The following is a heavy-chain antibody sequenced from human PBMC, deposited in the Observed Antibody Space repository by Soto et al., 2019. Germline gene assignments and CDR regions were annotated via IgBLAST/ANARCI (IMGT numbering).Heavy chain of an antibody. CDR2: ISGSGGST. V-gene: IGHV3-23*01. D-gene: IGHD4-4*01. CDR1: GFTFSSYA. J-gene: IGHJ4*02. CDR3: AKDSLVNKVTTDFDS. Sequence: GGSLRLSCAASGFTFSSYAMSWVRQAPGKGLEWVSAISGSGGSTYYADSVKGRFTISRDNSKNTLYLQMNRLRAEDTAVYYCAKDSLVNKVTTDFDSWGQGTLVTVSS.